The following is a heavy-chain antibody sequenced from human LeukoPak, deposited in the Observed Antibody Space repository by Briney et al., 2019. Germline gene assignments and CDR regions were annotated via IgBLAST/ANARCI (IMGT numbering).Heavy chain of an antibody. Sequence: GGSLRLSCAATGFTFSYYGMHWVRQAPGKGLEWVAFIRYDGSDKHYADSVKGRFTISRDNSKNTLYLQMNTLRAEGTAVYYCLGSSSWYEDYWGQGTLVTVSS. D-gene: IGHD6-13*01. CDR2: IRYDGSDK. J-gene: IGHJ4*02. V-gene: IGHV3-30*02. CDR1: GFTFSYYG. CDR3: LGSSSWYEDY.